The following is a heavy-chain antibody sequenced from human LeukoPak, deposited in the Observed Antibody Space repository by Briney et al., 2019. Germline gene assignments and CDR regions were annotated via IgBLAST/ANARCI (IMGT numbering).Heavy chain of an antibody. D-gene: IGHD3-22*01. V-gene: IGHV4-4*07. CDR1: GGSVNNSY. CDR2: IYTSGST. CDR3: ARGVGSGYTDY. J-gene: IGHJ4*02. Sequence: LSETLSLTCTVSGGSVNNSYWSWIRQPAGKGLEWIGRIYTSGSTNYNPSLKSRLTMSVDTSKNQFSLRLSSVTAADTAVYYCARGVGSGYTDYWGQGALVTVSS.